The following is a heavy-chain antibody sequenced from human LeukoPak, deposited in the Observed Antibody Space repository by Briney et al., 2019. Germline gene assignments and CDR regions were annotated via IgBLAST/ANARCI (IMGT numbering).Heavy chain of an antibody. J-gene: IGHJ4*02. Sequence: GESLKISCKGSGYSFTSYWISWVRQMPGKGLEWMGRIDPSDSYTNYSPSFQGHVTISADKSISTAYLRWSSLKASDTAMYYCASGTTVTTEEPFDYWGQGTLVTVSS. D-gene: IGHD4-17*01. CDR3: ASGTTVTTEEPFDY. CDR2: IDPSDSYT. V-gene: IGHV5-10-1*01. CDR1: GYSFTSYW.